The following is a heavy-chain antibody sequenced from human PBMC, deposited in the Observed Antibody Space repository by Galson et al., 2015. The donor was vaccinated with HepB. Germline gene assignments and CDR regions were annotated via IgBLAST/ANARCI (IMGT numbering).Heavy chain of an antibody. CDR3: AKYYDFWSGYSGSPYFDY. V-gene: IGHV3-21*04. D-gene: IGHD3-3*01. CDR2: ISSSSSYI. CDR1: GFTFSSYS. J-gene: IGHJ4*02. Sequence: SLRLSCAASGFTFSSYSMNWVRQAPGKGLEWVSSISSSSSYIYYADSVKGRFTISRDNAKNSLYLQMNSLRAEDTAVYYCAKYYDFWSGYSGSPYFDYWGQGTLVTVSS.